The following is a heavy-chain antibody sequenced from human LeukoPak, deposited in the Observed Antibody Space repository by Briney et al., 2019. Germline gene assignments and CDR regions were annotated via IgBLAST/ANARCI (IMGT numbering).Heavy chain of an antibody. D-gene: IGHD2-21*02. Sequence: SQTLSLTCTVSGGSIISDHSYEKSYWTWVRQPAGQGLEWIGRVFSDGGTNFNPSLQSRLTISLDTSKNQFSLSLSSVTAADTAIYYCARDRAYDCDIRLESWGQGILVTVSS. CDR2: VFSDGGT. CDR3: ARDRAYDCDIRLES. CDR1: GGSIISDHSYEKSY. V-gene: IGHV4-61*02. J-gene: IGHJ4*02.